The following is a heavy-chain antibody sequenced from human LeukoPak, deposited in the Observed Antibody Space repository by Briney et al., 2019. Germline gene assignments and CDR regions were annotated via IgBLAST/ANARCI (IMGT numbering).Heavy chain of an antibody. D-gene: IGHD3-10*01. CDR1: GFNVSTYG. CDR2: IWYDGNKK. CDR3: AKNLAPFGSGAFVDY. V-gene: IGHV3-33*06. J-gene: IGHJ4*02. Sequence: GGSLRLSCITSGFNVSTYGMHWVRQAPGKGLEWVAHIWYDGNKKNYAESVKGRLIISRDNPKNTVYLQMNSLRVEDTAVYYCAKNLAPFGSGAFVDYWGQGTLVTVSS.